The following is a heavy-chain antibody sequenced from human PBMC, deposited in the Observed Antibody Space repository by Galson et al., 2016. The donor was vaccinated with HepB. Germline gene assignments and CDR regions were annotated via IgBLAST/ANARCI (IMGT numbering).Heavy chain of an antibody. CDR3: ARHIGGRGYFDF. D-gene: IGHD2-21*01. J-gene: IGHJ4*02. CDR2: LSGSGDVT. Sequence: SLRLSCAASGFPFSPYAMSWVRQPPGKGLEWVSTLSGSGDVTHHADSVEGRFTISRDNAKNTLYLQMNSLRAEDTALYYCARHIGGRGYFDFWGQGALVTVSS. CDR1: GFPFSPYA. V-gene: IGHV3-23*01.